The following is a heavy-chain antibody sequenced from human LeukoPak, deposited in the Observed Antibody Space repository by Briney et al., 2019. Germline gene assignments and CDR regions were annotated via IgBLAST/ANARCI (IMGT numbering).Heavy chain of an antibody. J-gene: IGHJ4*02. CDR3: VRDWGYYGSGSYIFDY. D-gene: IGHD3-10*01. V-gene: IGHV3-30*02. CDR1: GFVFDNYG. CDR2: IRYSGSRK. Sequence: GGSLRLSCVASGFVFDNYGMDWVRQAPGLGLEWVAFIRYSGSRKYYADSVKGRFTISRDNSRNTLYLQMNSLRTDDTAVYYCVRDWGYYGSGSYIFDYWGQGTLVTVSS.